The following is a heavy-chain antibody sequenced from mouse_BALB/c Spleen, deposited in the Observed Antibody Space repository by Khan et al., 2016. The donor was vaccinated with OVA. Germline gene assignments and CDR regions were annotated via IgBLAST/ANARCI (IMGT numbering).Heavy chain of an antibody. V-gene: IGHV3-6*02. D-gene: IGHD2-2*01. CDR3: ARGYDYYYAMDY. CDR1: GYSITSGYY. CDR2: ISYDGSN. J-gene: IGHJ4*01. Sequence: EVQLQESGPGLVKPSQSLSLTCSVTGYSITSGYYWNWIRQFPGNKLEWMGYISYDGSNNYNPSLKNRISITRDTSKNQFFLKLNSVTTEDTATYYCARGYDYYYAMDYWGQGTSVTVSS.